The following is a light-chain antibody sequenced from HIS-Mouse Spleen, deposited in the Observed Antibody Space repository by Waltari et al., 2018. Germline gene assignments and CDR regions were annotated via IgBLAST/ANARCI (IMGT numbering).Light chain of an antibody. CDR3: CSYAGSSTNYV. V-gene: IGLV2-23*01. J-gene: IGLJ1*01. CDR2: EGS. Sequence: QSALTQPASVSGSPGQSITISCTGTSSDVGSYNLVSWYQPHPGKAPKLMIYEGSKRPSGVSHRFSGSKSSNTASLTISGLQAEDEADYSCCSYAGSSTNYVFGTGTKVTVL. CDR1: SSDVGSYNL.